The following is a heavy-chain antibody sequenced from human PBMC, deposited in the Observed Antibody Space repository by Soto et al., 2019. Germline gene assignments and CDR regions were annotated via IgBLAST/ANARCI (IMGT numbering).Heavy chain of an antibody. V-gene: IGHV3-33*01. J-gene: IGHJ4*02. Sequence: GGSLRLSCAASGFTFSSYGMHWVRQAPGKGLEWVAVIWYDGSNKYYADSVKGRFSISRDNSKNTLYLQMNSLIAEDTAVSDCARDTVNYYDSSGYQMGYWGQGTLVTVSS. CDR3: ARDTVNYYDSSGYQMGY. CDR1: GFTFSSYG. D-gene: IGHD3-22*01. CDR2: IWYDGSNK.